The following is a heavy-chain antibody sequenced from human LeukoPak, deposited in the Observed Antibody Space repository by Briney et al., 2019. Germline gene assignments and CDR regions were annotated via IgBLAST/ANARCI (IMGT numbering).Heavy chain of an antibody. CDR3: AKGAEEGVVITTVYYYYMDV. CDR2: ISGSGYNT. Sequence: PGGSLRLSCAASGSSGFTFSSYGMSWVRQAPGKGLEWVSTISGSGYNTYYADSVKGRFTISRDNSKNTLYLQMNSLRAEDTAVYYCAKGAEEGVVITTVYYYYMDVWGKGTTVTISS. V-gene: IGHV3-23*01. CDR1: GFTFSSYG. J-gene: IGHJ6*03. D-gene: IGHD3-22*01.